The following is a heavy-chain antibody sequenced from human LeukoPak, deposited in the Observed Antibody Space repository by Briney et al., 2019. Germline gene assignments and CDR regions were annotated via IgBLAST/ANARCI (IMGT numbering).Heavy chain of an antibody. CDR3: ARLRDYYDSSGPPLYYFDY. J-gene: IGHJ4*02. V-gene: IGHV4-39*01. Sequence: SETLSLTCTVSGGSISSSSYYRGWIRQPPGKGLEWIGSIYYSGSTYYNPSLKSRVTISVDTSKNQFSLKLSSVTAADTAVYYCARLRDYYDSSGPPLYYFDYWGQGTLVTVSS. D-gene: IGHD3-22*01. CDR1: GGSISSSSYY. CDR2: IYYSGST.